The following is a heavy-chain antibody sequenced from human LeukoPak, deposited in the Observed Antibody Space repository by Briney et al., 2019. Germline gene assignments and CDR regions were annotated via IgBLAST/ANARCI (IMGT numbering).Heavy chain of an antibody. D-gene: IGHD3-10*01. CDR2: ISAYNGNA. CDR3: ARDLRYRSGSFGIRSMDV. CDR1: GYTFTSYG. V-gene: IGHV1-18*01. J-gene: IGHJ6*03. Sequence: ASVKVSCKASGYTFTSYGISWVRQAPGQGLEWMGWISAYNGNANYAQKLQGRVTMTTDTSTSTTYMELRSLRSDDTAVYYCARDLRYRSGSFGIRSMDVWGKGTTVTVSS.